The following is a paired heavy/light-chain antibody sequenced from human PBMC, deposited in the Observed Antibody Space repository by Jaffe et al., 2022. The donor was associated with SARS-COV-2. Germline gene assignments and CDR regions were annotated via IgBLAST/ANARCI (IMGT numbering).Heavy chain of an antibody. V-gene: IGHV1-18*01. CDR2: ISAYNGNT. CDR3: ARGGSTLYCSSTSCWASEAFDY. Sequence: QVQLVQSGAEVKKPGASVKVSCKASGYTFTSYGISWVRQAPGQGLEWMGWISAYNGNTNYAQKLQGRVTMTTDTSTSTAYMELRSLRSDDTAVYYCARGGSTLYCSSTSCWASEAFDYWGQGTLVTVSS. CDR1: GYTFTSYG. J-gene: IGHJ4*02. D-gene: IGHD2-2*01.
Light chain of an antibody. CDR3: MQGTHWPPSWT. J-gene: IGKJ1*01. CDR2: KVS. Sequence: DVVMTQSPLSLPVTLGQPASISCRSSQSLVYSDGNTYLNWFQQRPGQSPRRLIYKVSNRDSGVPDRFSGSGSGTDFTLKISRVEAEDVGVYYCMQGTHWPPSWTFGQGTKVEIK. CDR1: QSLVYSDGNTY. V-gene: IGKV2-30*01.